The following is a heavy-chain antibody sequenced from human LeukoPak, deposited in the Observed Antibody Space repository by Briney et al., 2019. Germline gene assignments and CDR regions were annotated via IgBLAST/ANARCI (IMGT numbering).Heavy chain of an antibody. Sequence: ASVKVSCKASGYTFTSYDINWVRQATGQGLEWMGWMNPNSGNTGYAQKFQGRVTMTRNTSISTAYMEPSSLRSEDTAVYYCARDVGWNYGSYMDVWGKGTTVTVSS. CDR2: MNPNSGNT. J-gene: IGHJ6*03. CDR1: GYTFTSYD. D-gene: IGHD1-7*01. CDR3: ARDVGWNYGSYMDV. V-gene: IGHV1-8*02.